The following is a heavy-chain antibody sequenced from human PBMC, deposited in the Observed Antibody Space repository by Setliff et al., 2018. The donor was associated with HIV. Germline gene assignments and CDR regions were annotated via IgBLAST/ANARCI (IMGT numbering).Heavy chain of an antibody. V-gene: IGHV2-5*02. CDR3: AHSEDREYYFDY. Sequence: TLSLTCTVSGGSISSSSYYWGWIRQPPGKALEWLALIYWDDDKRYSPSLKSRLTITKDTSKNQVVLTMTTMDPVDTATYYCAHSEDREYYFDYWGQGTLVTVSS. CDR1: GGSISSSSYY. D-gene: IGHD2-15*01. J-gene: IGHJ4*02. CDR2: IYWDDDK.